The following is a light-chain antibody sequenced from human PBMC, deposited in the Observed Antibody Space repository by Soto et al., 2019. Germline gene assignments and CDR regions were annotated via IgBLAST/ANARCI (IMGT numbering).Light chain of an antibody. J-gene: IGKJ1*01. V-gene: IGKV3-15*01. CDR1: QSISSN. CDR3: QQYNQWPGT. Sequence: EIVLPQSPATLSVSPAESATLSCRASQSISSNLAWYQQKPGQSPRLLIYGASSRATGVPVRFSGSGSGVGFTLTISGLQSEDFAVYHCQQYNQWPGTFGQGTKVDIK. CDR2: GAS.